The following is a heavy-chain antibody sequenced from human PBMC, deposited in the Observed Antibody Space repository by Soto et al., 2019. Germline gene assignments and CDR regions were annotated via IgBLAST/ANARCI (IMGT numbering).Heavy chain of an antibody. CDR1: GYTFTSYD. Sequence: QVQLVQSGAEVKKPGASVKVSCKASGYTFTSYDINWVRQATGQGLEWMGWMNPNSGNTGYAQKFQGRVTMTSNTSMSTAYMEMSSLRSEYTAVYYCARSLGYCISTSCYQRGWFDPWCQGTLVTVSS. CDR2: MNPNSGNT. J-gene: IGHJ5*02. CDR3: ARSLGYCISTSCYQRGWFDP. V-gene: IGHV1-8*01. D-gene: IGHD2-2*01.